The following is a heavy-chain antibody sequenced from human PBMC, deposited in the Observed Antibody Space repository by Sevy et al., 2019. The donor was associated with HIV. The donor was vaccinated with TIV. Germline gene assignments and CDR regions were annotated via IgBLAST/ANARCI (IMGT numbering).Heavy chain of an antibody. CDR2: ASAHNGDT. V-gene: IGHV1-18*01. D-gene: IGHD2-15*01. J-gene: IGHJ4*02. Sequence: ASVKVSCKASGYTFTSYRITWVRQAPGQGLEWMGWASAHNGDTNYAQKLQGRVTMTTDTSTSTVYMELRTLRSDDTAVYYCARAYCSGGSCYSLAYWGQGTLVTVSS. CDR1: GYTFTSYR. CDR3: ARAYCSGGSCYSLAY.